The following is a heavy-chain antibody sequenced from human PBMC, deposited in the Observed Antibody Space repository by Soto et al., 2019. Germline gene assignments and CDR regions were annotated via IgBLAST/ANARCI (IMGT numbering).Heavy chain of an antibody. J-gene: IGHJ3*02. V-gene: IGHV3-30*04. CDR2: ISHDGRNN. D-gene: IGHD2-15*01. Sequence: QVQVVESGGGVVQPGRSLRLSCAASGFTLSTYAMHWVRQAPGKGLEWVAVISHDGRNNYYADSVKGRFTISRDNSKSILSLQMNSLRPEDTAVYYCARDRDEDGGTSDAFDMWGQGTMVTVSS. CDR3: ARDRDEDGGTSDAFDM. CDR1: GFTLSTYA.